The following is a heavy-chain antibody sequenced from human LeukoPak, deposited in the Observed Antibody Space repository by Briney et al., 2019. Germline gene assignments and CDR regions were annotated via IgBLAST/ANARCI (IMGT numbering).Heavy chain of an antibody. CDR1: GFTFSSYC. D-gene: IGHD5-12*01. CDR2: ISNNGGST. V-gene: IGHV3-64*01. J-gene: IGHJ4*02. CDR3: ARGILCGRGGSCYASGGPSFDY. Sequence: GGSLRLSRTASGFTFSSYCMHWVRQAPGKGLEYVSSISNNGGSTCYSNSVKGRINISRDHYKHRLYLQMGSLRAEDMAVCFCARGILCGRGGSCYASGGPSFDYWGQGTLVTVSS.